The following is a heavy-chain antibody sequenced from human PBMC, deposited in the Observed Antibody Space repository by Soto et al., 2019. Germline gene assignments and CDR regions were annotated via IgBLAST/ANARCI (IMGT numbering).Heavy chain of an antibody. D-gene: IGHD6-13*01. Sequence: PSETLSLTCTVSGGSVSSGSYYWSWIRQPPGKGLGWIGYIYYSGSTNYNPSLKSRVTISVDTSKNQFSLKLSSVTAADTAVYYCARGVRIAAAAAFDIWGQGTMVTVSS. V-gene: IGHV4-61*01. J-gene: IGHJ3*02. CDR1: GGSVSSGSYY. CDR3: ARGVRIAAAAAFDI. CDR2: IYYSGST.